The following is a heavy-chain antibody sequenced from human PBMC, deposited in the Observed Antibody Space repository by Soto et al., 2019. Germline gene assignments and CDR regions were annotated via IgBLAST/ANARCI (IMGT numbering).Heavy chain of an antibody. Sequence: QVQLVQSGAEVKNPGASVKVSCKASGYTFTRYGIGWARQAPGQGLEWMGWINTYNGNTNYAQNVQGRVTLTTDTGTSTAYMELRSLRSTDTAIYYCAMVDVYVTPSPQDVWGQGTTVIVSS. J-gene: IGHJ6*02. CDR3: AMVDVYVTPSPQDV. CDR2: INTYNGNT. D-gene: IGHD3-16*01. CDR1: GYTFTRYG. V-gene: IGHV1-18*01.